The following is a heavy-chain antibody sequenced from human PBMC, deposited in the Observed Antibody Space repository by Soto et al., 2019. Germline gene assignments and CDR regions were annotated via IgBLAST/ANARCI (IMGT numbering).Heavy chain of an antibody. CDR2: IIPILGIA. CDR3: ARDGGGYDFWSGYSEPRWFDY. D-gene: IGHD3-3*01. J-gene: IGHJ4*02. V-gene: IGHV1-69*04. Sequence: SVKVSCKAAGGTFSSYTISWVRQAPGQGLEWMGRIIPILGIANYAQKFQGRVTITADKSTSTAYMELSSLRSEDTAVYYCARDGGGYDFWSGYSEPRWFDYWGQGTLVTVSS. CDR1: GGTFSSYT.